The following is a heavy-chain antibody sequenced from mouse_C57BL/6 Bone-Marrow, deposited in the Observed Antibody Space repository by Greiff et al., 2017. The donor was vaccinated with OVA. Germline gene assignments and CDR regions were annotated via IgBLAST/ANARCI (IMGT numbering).Heavy chain of an antibody. Sequence: QVQLQQPGAELVMPGASVKLSCKASGYTFTSYWMHWVKQRPGQGLEWIGEIDPSDSYTNYNQKFKGKSTLTVDKSSSTAYMQLSSLTSEDSAVYYCAAKYTSSISHFDYWGQGTTLTVSS. CDR3: AAKYTSSISHFDY. CDR2: IDPSDSYT. V-gene: IGHV1-69*01. J-gene: IGHJ2*01. CDR1: GYTFTSYW. D-gene: IGHD1-1*01.